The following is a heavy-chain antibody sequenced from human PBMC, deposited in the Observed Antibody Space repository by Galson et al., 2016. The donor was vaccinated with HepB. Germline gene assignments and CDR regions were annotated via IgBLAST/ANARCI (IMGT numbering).Heavy chain of an antibody. CDR1: GFAFSSYG. CDR2: IWHDGSNQ. Sequence: SLRLSCAASGFAFSSYGIHWVRQAPGKGLEWVALIWHDGSNQYYADSVKGRFTISRDNSKNTLYLQMNSLRAEDSAVYYCARESPHIAVPVLDDWGQGTLVAVSS. J-gene: IGHJ4*02. D-gene: IGHD6-19*01. CDR3: ARESPHIAVPVLDD. V-gene: IGHV3-33*01.